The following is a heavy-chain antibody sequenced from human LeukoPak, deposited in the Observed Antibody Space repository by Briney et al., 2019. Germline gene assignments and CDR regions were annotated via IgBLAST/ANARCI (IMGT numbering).Heavy chain of an antibody. Sequence: GASVKVSCKASGGTFSSYAISWVRQAPGQRLEWMGGIIPIFGTANYAQKFQGRVTITADESTSTAYMELSSLRSEDTAVYYCARDLNGLRYYDSSGYSFHYWGQGTLVTVSS. V-gene: IGHV1-69*13. CDR3: ARDLNGLRYYDSSGYSFHY. CDR1: GGTFSSYA. CDR2: IIPIFGTA. D-gene: IGHD3-22*01. J-gene: IGHJ4*02.